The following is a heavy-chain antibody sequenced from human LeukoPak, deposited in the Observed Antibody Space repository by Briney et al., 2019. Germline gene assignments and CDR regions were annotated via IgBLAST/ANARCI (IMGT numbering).Heavy chain of an antibody. CDR3: ARGGGYSSSLVGFDP. D-gene: IGHD6-6*01. CDR1: GGSFSGYY. V-gene: IGHV4-34*01. Sequence: PSETLSLTCAVNGGSFSGYYWSWIRQPPGKGLEWIGEINHSGSTNYNPTLKSRVTISVDTSKNQFSLKLSSVTAADTAVYYCARGGGYSSSLVGFDPWGQRTLVTVSS. J-gene: IGHJ5*02. CDR2: INHSGST.